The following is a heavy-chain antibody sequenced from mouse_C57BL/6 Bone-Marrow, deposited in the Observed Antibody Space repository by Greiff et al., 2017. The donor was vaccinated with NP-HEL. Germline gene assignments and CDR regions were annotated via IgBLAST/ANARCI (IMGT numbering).Heavy chain of an antibody. D-gene: IGHD1-1*01. CDR3: ARYHYYYGSSWAY. J-gene: IGHJ3*01. CDR2: INPSTGGT. CDR1: GYSFTGYY. Sequence: EVQLQQSGPELVKPGASVKISCKASGYSFTGYYMNWVKQSPEKSLEWIGEINPSTGGTTYNQKFKAKATLTVDKSSSTAYMQLKSLTSEDSAVYYCARYHYYYGSSWAYWGQGTLVTVSA. V-gene: IGHV1-42*01.